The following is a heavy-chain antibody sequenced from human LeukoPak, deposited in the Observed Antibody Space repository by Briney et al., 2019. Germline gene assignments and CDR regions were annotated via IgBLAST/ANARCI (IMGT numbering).Heavy chain of an antibody. V-gene: IGHV1-46*01. J-gene: IGHJ4*02. CDR2: INPRSGST. Sequence: ASVKVSCKASGYTFTSYYMHWVRQAPRQGLEWMGMINPRSGSTSYAQKFQGRVTMTRDTSTSTVYMELSSLRSEDTAVYYCARGSSGSGSYYTFDYWGQGTLVTVSS. CDR3: ARGSSGSGSYYTFDY. CDR1: GYTFTSYY. D-gene: IGHD3-10*01.